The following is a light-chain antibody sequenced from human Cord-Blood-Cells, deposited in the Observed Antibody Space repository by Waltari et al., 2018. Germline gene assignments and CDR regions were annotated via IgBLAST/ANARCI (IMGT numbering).Light chain of an antibody. J-gene: IGKJ1*01. V-gene: IGKV1-8*01. Sequence: AIRMTQSPSSFSASTGDRVTITCRASQGISSYLAWYQHKPGKAPKLLIYAASTLQSGVPSRFSGSGSGTDFTLPISFLQSEDFATYYCQQYYSYPWTFGQGTKVEIK. CDR1: QGISSY. CDR3: QQYYSYPWT. CDR2: AAS.